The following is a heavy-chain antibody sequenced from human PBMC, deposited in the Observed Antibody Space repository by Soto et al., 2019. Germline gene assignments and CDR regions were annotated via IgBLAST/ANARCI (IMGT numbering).Heavy chain of an antibody. J-gene: IGHJ3*02. V-gene: IGHV4-28*01. CDR1: GYSITNVNW. D-gene: IGHD2-2*01. CDR2: IFHSGTT. CDR3: ARSPYADALDI. Sequence: QVQLQESGPGLVKPSDTLSLTCAVSGYSITNVNWWAWIRQPPGKGLEWIGYIFHSGTTHYNPSLKNRVTMSVDTYKNQFSLNVDSLTAEDTAVYYCARSPYADALDIWGQGTMVTVSS.